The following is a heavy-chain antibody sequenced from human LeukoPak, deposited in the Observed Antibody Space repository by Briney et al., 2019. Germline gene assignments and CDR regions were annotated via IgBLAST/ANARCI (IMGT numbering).Heavy chain of an antibody. CDR1: GFTIATKY. CDR3: ARLGDHYHWNLDL. Sequence: GESLKISCAASGFTIATKYMNWVRQAPGKGLEWVSIIYSGATTYYADSVRGRFTISRDTSKNTVSLQMNSLRAEDTAVYFCARLGDHYHWNLDLWGRGTLVTVSS. V-gene: IGHV3-53*01. D-gene: IGHD3-10*01. CDR2: IYSGATT. J-gene: IGHJ2*01.